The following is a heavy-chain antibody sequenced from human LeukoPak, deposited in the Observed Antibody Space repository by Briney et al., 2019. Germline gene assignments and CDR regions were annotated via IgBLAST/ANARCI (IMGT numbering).Heavy chain of an antibody. CDR2: FDPEDGET. D-gene: IGHD1-1*01. J-gene: IGHJ5*02. V-gene: IGHV1-24*01. Sequence: ASVKVSCKVSGYTLTELSMHWVRQAPGKGLEWMGGFDPEDGETIYAQKFQGRVTMTEDTSKDTAYMELSSLRSEDTAVYYCARDREAYQLLHPAWFDPWGQGTLVIVSS. CDR3: ARDREAYQLLHPAWFDP. CDR1: GYTLTELS.